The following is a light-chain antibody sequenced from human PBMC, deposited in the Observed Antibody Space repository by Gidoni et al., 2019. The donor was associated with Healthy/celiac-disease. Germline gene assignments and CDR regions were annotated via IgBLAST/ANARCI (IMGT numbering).Light chain of an antibody. CDR2: AAS. V-gene: IGKV1-39*01. Sequence: DIQMTQSPSSLSASVGDRVTITCRASQSISSYLNWYQQKPGKAPKLLIYAASSLQSGVPSRFSGSGSGTDFTLTISSLQPEDFATYYCQQSYSTPLTFGHXTKVDIK. J-gene: IGKJ3*01. CDR3: QQSYSTPLT. CDR1: QSISSY.